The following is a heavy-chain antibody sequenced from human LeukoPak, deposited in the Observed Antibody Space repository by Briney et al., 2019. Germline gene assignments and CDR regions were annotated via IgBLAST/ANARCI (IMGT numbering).Heavy chain of an antibody. J-gene: IGHJ4*02. CDR1: GFTFSSYW. V-gene: IGHV3-7*01. CDR3: AKDLERHIVVVTASAVDY. CDR2: IKQDGSEK. Sequence: GGSLRLSCAASGFTFSSYWMSWVRKAPGKGLEWVANIKQDGSEKYYVDSVKGRFTISRDNAKNSLYLQMNSLRAEDTAVYYCAKDLERHIVVVTASAVDYWGQGTLVTVSS. D-gene: IGHD2-21*02.